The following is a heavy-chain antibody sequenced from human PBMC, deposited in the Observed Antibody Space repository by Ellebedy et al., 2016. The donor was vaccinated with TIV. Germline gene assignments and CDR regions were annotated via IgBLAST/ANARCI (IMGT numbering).Heavy chain of an antibody. Sequence: GGSLRLSCEASGFTVSDYYMSWIRQAPGKGLEWISYMSRSGSAIYHADSVNGRFTISRDNAKNSLYLQMNSLRAEDTAVYYCARDRIRYFDSLSPMDVWGKGTTVTVSS. CDR3: ARDRIRYFDSLSPMDV. CDR2: MSRSGSAI. V-gene: IGHV3-11*01. D-gene: IGHD3-9*01. J-gene: IGHJ6*03. CDR1: GFTVSDYY.